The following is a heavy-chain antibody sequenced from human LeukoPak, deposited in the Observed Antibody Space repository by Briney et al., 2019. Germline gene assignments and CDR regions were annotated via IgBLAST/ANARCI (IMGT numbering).Heavy chain of an antibody. CDR3: AEDQALSARLMASDY. V-gene: IGHV1-18*01. CDR2: IIPYHGKT. CDR1: GYTFTSYA. J-gene: IGHJ4*02. D-gene: IGHD6-6*01. Sequence: GASVKVSCKASGYTFTSYAISWVRQAPGQGLEWMGWIIPYHGKTNYAQKLQGRVTMTTDTSTSTAYMELRSLRSDDTAVYYCAEDQALSARLMASDYWGQGNLGTVSS.